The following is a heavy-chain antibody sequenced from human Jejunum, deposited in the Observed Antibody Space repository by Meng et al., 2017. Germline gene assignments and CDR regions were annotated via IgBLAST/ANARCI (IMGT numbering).Heavy chain of an antibody. D-gene: IGHD2-15*01. J-gene: IGHJ4*02. V-gene: IGHV2-5*02. CDR1: GVSLSSTGVS. CDR2: IYWDDDK. Sequence: QITLKESGPTLVKPTQTLTLTCSLSGVSLSSTGVSVGWIRQPPGKALEWLALIYWDDDKRYNPSLMSRLTITKDTSMNHVVLTMTNIDPVETGTYYCTHRREDPRSAFYYLDYWGRGTLVTVSS. CDR3: THRREDPRSAFYYLDY.